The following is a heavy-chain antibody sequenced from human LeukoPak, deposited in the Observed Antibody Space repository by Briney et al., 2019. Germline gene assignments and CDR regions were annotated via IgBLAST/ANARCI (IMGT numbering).Heavy chain of an antibody. D-gene: IGHD3-9*01. CDR2: ISYDGSNK. Sequence: PGRSLRLSCAASGFTFSSYAMHWVRQAPGKGLEWVAVISYDGSNKYYADSEKGRFTISRDNSKNTLYLQMNSLRAEDTAVYYCARGHYDILTGYPFDYWGQGTLVTVSS. J-gene: IGHJ4*02. CDR3: ARGHYDILTGYPFDY. CDR1: GFTFSSYA. V-gene: IGHV3-30-3*01.